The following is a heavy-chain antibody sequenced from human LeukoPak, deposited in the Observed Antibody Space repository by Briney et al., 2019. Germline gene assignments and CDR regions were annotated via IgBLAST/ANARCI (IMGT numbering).Heavy chain of an antibody. D-gene: IGHD2-15*01. Sequence: GGSLRLCCAASGFTVSSNYMSWVRQAPGKGLEWVSVTYSGGSTFYADSVKGRFTISRDNSKNTLYLQMNSLRAEDTAVYYCARGRYCSGGSCTYYYYYGMDVWGQGTTVTVSS. CDR3: ARGRYCSGGSCTYYYYYGMDV. CDR1: GFTVSSNY. CDR2: TYSGGST. V-gene: IGHV3-53*01. J-gene: IGHJ6*02.